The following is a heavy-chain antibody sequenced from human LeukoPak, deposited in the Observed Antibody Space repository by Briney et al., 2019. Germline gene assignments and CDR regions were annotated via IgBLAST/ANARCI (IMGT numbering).Heavy chain of an antibody. Sequence: GASLRLSCAASGFTFSNYAMSWVRQAPGKGLEWVSAISGSRGSTYYADSVKGRFTISRDNSKNTLYLQMNSLRAEDTAVYYCAKMTAMGFSDYRGQGTLVTVSS. J-gene: IGHJ4*02. V-gene: IGHV3-23*01. CDR1: GFTFSNYA. CDR2: ISGSRGST. D-gene: IGHD2-21*02. CDR3: AKMTAMGFSDY.